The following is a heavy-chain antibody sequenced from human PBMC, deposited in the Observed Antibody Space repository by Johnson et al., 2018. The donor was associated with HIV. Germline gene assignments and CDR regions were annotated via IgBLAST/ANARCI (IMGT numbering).Heavy chain of an antibody. CDR1: GFTFSSYA. D-gene: IGHD3-22*01. CDR3: AREAYYYDSSGPGGAFDI. CDR2: ISYDGSNK. V-gene: IGHV3-30*04. Sequence: QVQLVESGGGLVQPGRSLRLSCAASGFTFSSYAMHWVRQAPGKGLEWVAVISYDGSNKYYADSVKGRFTISRDNSKNTLYLQMNSLRAEDTAVYYCAREAYYYDSSGPGGAFDIWGQGTMVTVSS. J-gene: IGHJ3*02.